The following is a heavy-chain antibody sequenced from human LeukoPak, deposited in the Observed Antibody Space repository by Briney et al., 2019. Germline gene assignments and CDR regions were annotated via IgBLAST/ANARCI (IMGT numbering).Heavy chain of an antibody. D-gene: IGHD5-18*01. Sequence: SETLSLTCAVSGGSISSGGYSWSWIRQPPGKGLEWIGYIYHSGSTYYNPSLKSRVTISVDRSKNRFSLKLSSVTAADTAVYYCARSGYSYGYPYYYYGMDVWGQGTTVTVSS. J-gene: IGHJ6*02. CDR2: IYHSGST. V-gene: IGHV4-30-2*01. CDR3: ARSGYSYGYPYYYYGMDV. CDR1: GGSISSGGYS.